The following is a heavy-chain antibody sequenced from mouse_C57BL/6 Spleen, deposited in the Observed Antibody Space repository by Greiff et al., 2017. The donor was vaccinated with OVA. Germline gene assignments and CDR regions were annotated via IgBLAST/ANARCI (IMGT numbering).Heavy chain of an antibody. V-gene: IGHV14-2*01. J-gene: IGHJ3*01. D-gene: IGHD2-4*01. CDR1: GFNITDYY. CDR3: ARREIYYDDDGAWFAD. Sequence: EVQVVESGAELVKPGASVKLSCTASGFNITDYYMHWVKQRPEQGLEWIGRIDPEDGETKYAPKFQGKATMTADTSSNTAYLQLSSLTSEDTAVYYCARREIYYDDDGAWFADWGKGTLVTVSA. CDR2: IDPEDGET.